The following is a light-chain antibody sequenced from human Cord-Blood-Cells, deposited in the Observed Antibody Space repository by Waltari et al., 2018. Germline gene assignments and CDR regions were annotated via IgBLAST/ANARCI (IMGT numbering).Light chain of an antibody. J-gene: IGLJ1*01. V-gene: IGLV3-25*03. Sequence: SYELTQPPSVSVSTGQTARITCSGDALPKQYAYWYQQKPGQAPVLVIYKDSERPSGIPERFYGSSSGTTVTLTISGVQAEDEADYYCQSADSSGTYYVFGTGTKVTVL. CDR1: ALPKQY. CDR3: QSADSSGTYYV. CDR2: KDS.